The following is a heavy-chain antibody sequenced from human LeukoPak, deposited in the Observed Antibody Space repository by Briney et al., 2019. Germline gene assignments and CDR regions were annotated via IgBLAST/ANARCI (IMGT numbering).Heavy chain of an antibody. CDR3: AVLAYCGGDCYWVFQH. Sequence: SVQVSCQASRYTLTRYGSNGVGPAPGRGGDGMDLIYAYNGKKNYAQKLQGGVTKTPDTPTRTAYIESKSLSDDDTAVYYCAVLAYCGGDCYWVFQHWGQGTLVTVSS. V-gene: IGHV1-18*01. CDR2: IYAYNGKK. CDR1: RYTLTRYG. J-gene: IGHJ1*01. D-gene: IGHD2-21*02.